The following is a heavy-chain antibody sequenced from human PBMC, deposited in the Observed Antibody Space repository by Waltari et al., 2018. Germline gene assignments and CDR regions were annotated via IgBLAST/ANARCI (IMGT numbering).Heavy chain of an antibody. Sequence: QITLKESGPTLVKPTQTLTLTCTFSGFSLSTSGVGVGWIRQPPGKALEWLALIYWNDDKRYSPSLKSRLTITNDTSKNQVVLTMTNMDPVDTATYYCARRGRAARPGTNYFDYWGQGTLVTVSS. CDR3: ARRGRAARPGTNYFDY. V-gene: IGHV2-5*01. CDR2: IYWNDDK. CDR1: GFSLSTSGVG. J-gene: IGHJ4*02. D-gene: IGHD6-13*01.